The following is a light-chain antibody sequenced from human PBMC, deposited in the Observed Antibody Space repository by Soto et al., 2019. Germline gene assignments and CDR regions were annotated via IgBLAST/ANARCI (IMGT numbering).Light chain of an antibody. Sequence: DIQMTQSPSSLSASVGDTVTISCRASQSISNYLNWCQQRPGKAPKPLIYAASNLIGGVPSRFSGSGSGTDFTLTIRNLQPEDFATYYCQQSYTTPYIFGQGTKLEIK. CDR3: QQSYTTPYI. CDR1: QSISNY. J-gene: IGKJ2*01. CDR2: AAS. V-gene: IGKV1-39*01.